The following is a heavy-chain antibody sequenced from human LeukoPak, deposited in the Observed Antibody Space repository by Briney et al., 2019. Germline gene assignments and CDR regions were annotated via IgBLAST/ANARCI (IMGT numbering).Heavy chain of an antibody. CDR2: IYSGGSP. Sequence: GGSLRLSCAASGLIVSANYMNWVRQAPGKGLEWVSVIYSGGSPFYADSVKGRFTISRDNSKNTVYLQMNSLRVEDTAVYYCARAYSSSWPFDPWGQGTLVTVSS. CDR3: ARAYSSSWPFDP. CDR1: GLIVSANY. D-gene: IGHD6-13*01. J-gene: IGHJ5*02. V-gene: IGHV3-53*01.